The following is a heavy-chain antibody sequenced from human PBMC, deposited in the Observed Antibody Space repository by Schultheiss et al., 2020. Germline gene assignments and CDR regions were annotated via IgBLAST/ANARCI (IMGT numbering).Heavy chain of an antibody. D-gene: IGHD2-2*01. Sequence: GGSLRLSCAASGFTFSDHYMDWVRQAPGKGLEWVGRTRNKANSYTTEYAASVKGRFTISRDDSKNSLYLQMNSLKTEDTAVYYCAREGGGYCSSTSCYYYYYYMDVWGKGTTGTVSS. V-gene: IGHV3-72*01. CDR1: GFTFSDHY. CDR2: TRNKANSYTT. CDR3: AREGGGYCSSTSCYYYYYYMDV. J-gene: IGHJ6*03.